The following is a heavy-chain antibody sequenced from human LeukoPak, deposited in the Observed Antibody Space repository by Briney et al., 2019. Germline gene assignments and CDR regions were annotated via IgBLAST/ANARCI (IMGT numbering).Heavy chain of an antibody. J-gene: IGHJ5*02. CDR3: ARGSDYRSGTPSNWFDP. CDR2: IYHSGST. CDR1: GGSISSGGYS. Sequence: SQTLSLTCAVSGGSISSGGYSWSWIRQPPGKGLEWIGYIYHSGSTYYNPSLKSRVTISVDRSKNQFSLKLSSVTAADTAVYYCARGSDYRSGTPSNWFDPWGQGTLVTVSS. V-gene: IGHV4-30-2*01. D-gene: IGHD3-10*01.